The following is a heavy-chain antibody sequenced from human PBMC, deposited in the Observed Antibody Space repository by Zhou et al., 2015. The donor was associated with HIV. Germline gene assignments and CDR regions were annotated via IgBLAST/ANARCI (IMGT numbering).Heavy chain of an antibody. Sequence: QVQLVQSGAEVKKPGSSVKVSCKASGGTFSSYTISWVRQAPGQGLEWMGRIIPILGIANYAQKFQGRVTITADKSTSTAYMELSSLRSEDTAVYYCASLSAGRSGYYYYYGMDVWGQGTTVTVSS. V-gene: IGHV1-69*02. J-gene: IGHJ6*02. CDR1: GGTFSSYT. CDR2: IIPILGIA. D-gene: IGHD3-10*01. CDR3: ASLSAGRSGYYYYYGMDV.